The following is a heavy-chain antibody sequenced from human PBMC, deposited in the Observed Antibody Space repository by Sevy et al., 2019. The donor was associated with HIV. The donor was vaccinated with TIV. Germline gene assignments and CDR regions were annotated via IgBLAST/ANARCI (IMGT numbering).Heavy chain of an antibody. V-gene: IGHV4-39*01. CDR2: IYYSGST. J-gene: IGHJ4*02. D-gene: IGHD3-16*02. CDR3: AGLRLGELSFDY. Sequence: SETVSLTCTVSGGSISSSSYYWGWIRQPPGKGLEWIGSIYYSGSTYYNPSLKSRVTISVDTSKNQFSLKLSSVTAADTAVYYCAGLRLGELSFDYWGQGTLVTVSS. CDR1: GGSISSSSYY.